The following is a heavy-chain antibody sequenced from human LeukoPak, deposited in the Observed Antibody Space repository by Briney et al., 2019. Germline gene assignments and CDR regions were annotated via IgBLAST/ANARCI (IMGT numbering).Heavy chain of an antibody. Sequence: SETLSLTCTVSGGSFSTYYWSWIRQPPGKGLEWIAYIYYSGSTNYNPSLKSRVTISVDTSKNQFSLKLSSVTAADTAVYYCARANYYDSSGLRYWGQGTLVTVSS. CDR3: ARANYYDSSGLRY. J-gene: IGHJ4*02. D-gene: IGHD3-22*01. CDR1: GGSFSTYY. V-gene: IGHV4-59*12. CDR2: IYYSGST.